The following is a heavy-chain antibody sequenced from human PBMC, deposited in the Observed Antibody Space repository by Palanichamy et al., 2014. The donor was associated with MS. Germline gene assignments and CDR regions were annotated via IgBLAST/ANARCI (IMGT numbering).Heavy chain of an antibody. V-gene: IGHV1-8*01. CDR2: MNPNTGDT. J-gene: IGHJ4*02. CDR1: RLTFTSYD. CDR3: VRGPREYGFDY. D-gene: IGHD5-24*01. Sequence: QVQLAQSGAEVKKPGASVKVSCKTSRLTFTSYDINWVRQATGPGLEWMGWMNPNTGDTGYAQKFQGRVTMTRDASITTAYMELNSLTSEDTAVYYCVRGPREYGFDYWGQGTLVTVSS.